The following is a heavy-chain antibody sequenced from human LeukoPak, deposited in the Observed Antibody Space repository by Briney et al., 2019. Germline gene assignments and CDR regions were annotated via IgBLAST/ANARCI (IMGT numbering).Heavy chain of an antibody. J-gene: IGHJ4*02. D-gene: IGHD5-24*01. CDR2: IIPILGIA. CDR1: GGTFSSYA. Sequence: SVKVSCKASGGTFSSYAISWVRQAPGQGLEWMGRIIPILGIANYAQKFQGRVTITADKSTSTAYMELSSLRSEDTAVYYCARSSLGELEMATIRHYFDYWGQGTLVTVSS. V-gene: IGHV1-69*04. CDR3: ARSSLGELEMATIRHYFDY.